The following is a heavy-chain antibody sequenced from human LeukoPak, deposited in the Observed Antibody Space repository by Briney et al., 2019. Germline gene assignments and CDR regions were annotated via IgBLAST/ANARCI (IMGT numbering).Heavy chain of an antibody. CDR1: RFTFSSYA. D-gene: IGHD1-7*01. J-gene: IGHJ4*02. Sequence: GRSLRLSCAASRFTFSSYAMHWVSQAPGKGLEWVAVISYDGSNKYYADSVKGRFTISRDNSKNTLYLQMNSLRAEDTAVYYCASLELLGYWGQGTLVTVSS. CDR2: ISYDGSNK. CDR3: ASLELLGY. V-gene: IGHV3-30-3*01.